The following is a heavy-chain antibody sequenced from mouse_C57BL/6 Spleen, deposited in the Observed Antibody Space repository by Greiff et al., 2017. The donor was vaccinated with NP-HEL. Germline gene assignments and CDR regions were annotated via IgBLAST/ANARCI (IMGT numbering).Heavy chain of an antibody. Sequence: QVQLQQPGAELVKPGASVKLSCKASGYTFPSYWMQWVKQRPGQGLEWIGEIDPSDSYTNYNQKFKGKATLTVDTSSSTAYMQLSSLTSEDSAVYYCARNSPYCDYWGQGTTLTVSS. J-gene: IGHJ2*01. CDR2: IDPSDSYT. CDR1: GYTFPSYW. V-gene: IGHV1-50*01. CDR3: ARNSPYCDY.